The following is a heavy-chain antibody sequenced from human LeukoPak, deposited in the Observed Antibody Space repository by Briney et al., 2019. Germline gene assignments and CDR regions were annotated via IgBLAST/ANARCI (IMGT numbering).Heavy chain of an antibody. CDR2: IRYDGSNK. CDR1: GFTFSSYG. D-gene: IGHD1-26*01. V-gene: IGHV3-30*02. CDR3: ARDPYSGSYGNYYYYFMDV. Sequence: GGSLRLSCAASGFTFSSYGMHWVRQAPGKGLEWVAFIRYDGSNKYYADSVKGRFTISRDNSKNTLYLQMNSLRAEDTAVYYCARDPYSGSYGNYYYYFMDVWGKGTTVTISS. J-gene: IGHJ6*03.